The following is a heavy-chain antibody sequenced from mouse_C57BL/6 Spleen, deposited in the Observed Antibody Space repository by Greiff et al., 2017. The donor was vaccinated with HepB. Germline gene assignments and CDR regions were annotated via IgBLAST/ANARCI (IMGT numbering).Heavy chain of an antibody. CDR3: AREGYAMDY. J-gene: IGHJ4*01. CDR2: INYDGSST. V-gene: IGHV5-16*01. CDR1: GFTFSDYY. Sequence: EVKLVESEGGLVQPGRSMKLSCTASGFTFSDYYMAWVRQVPEKGLEWVANINYDGSSTYYLDSLKSRFIISRDKAKNILYLQMSSLKSEDTATYYCAREGYAMDYWGQGTSVTVSS.